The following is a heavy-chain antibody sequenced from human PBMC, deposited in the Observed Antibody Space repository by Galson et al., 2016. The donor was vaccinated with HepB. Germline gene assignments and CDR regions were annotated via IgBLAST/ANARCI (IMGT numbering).Heavy chain of an antibody. J-gene: IGHJ4*02. CDR2: ISDSGDKT. CDR3: RSTTLTTNW. V-gene: IGHV3-23*01. Sequence: SLRLSCAASGFTFSDLGLRWVRQAPGKGLEWVSSISDSGDKTFYADSVKGRVTVSRDNSQNTLFLHMTSLRPYDTALYYCRSTTLTTNWGGQGTLVIVSA. CDR1: GFTFSDLG. D-gene: IGHD4-17*01.